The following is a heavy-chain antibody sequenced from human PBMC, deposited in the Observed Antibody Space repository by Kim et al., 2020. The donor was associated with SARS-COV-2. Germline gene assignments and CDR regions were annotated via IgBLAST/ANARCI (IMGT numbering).Heavy chain of an antibody. CDR2: IYYSGST. V-gene: IGHV4-39*01. J-gene: IGHJ4*02. CDR1: GGSISSSSYY. D-gene: IGHD6-6*01. CDR3: ARHLRAGFIAARPFYFDY. Sequence: SETLSLTCTVSGGSISSSSYYWGWIRQPPGKGLEWIGSIYYSGSTYYNSSLKSRVTISVDTSKNQFSLKLSSVTAADTAVYYCARHLRAGFIAARPFYFDYGGQGTLVTVSS.